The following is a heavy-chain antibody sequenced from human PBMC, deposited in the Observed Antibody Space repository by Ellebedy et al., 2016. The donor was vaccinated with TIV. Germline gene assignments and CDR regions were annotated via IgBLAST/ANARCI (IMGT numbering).Heavy chain of an antibody. CDR1: GDTFTTYT. CDR3: AREQAVSLPVAISFDS. V-gene: IGHV1-3*01. Sequence: AASVKVSCKASGDTFTTYTIHWVRQAPGHGLEWMGWINVGDGDTKYSQRFQGRVTITRDTSASTAYMQLSSLRSEDTAVYYCAREQAVSLPVAISFDSWGQGTLVTVSS. D-gene: IGHD2-2*01. J-gene: IGHJ4*02. CDR2: INVGDGDT.